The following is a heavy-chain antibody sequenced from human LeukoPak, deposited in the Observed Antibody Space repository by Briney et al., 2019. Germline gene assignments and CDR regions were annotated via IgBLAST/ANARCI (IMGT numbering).Heavy chain of an antibody. V-gene: IGHV3-66*01. CDR2: IYSGGGT. CDR3: ARDHYVDAFDI. Sequence: GGSLRLSCAASGFTVSSNYMSWVRQAPGKELEWVSVIYSGGGTYYADAVKGRFTISRDNSKNTLYLQMNSLRAGDTAVYYCARDHYVDAFDIWGQGTMVTVSS. D-gene: IGHD3-16*01. CDR1: GFTVSSNY. J-gene: IGHJ3*02.